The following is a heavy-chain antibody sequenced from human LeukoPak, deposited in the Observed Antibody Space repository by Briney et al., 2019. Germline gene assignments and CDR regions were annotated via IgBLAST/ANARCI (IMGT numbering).Heavy chain of an antibody. CDR1: GFTFDDYA. CDR2: ISWNSGSI. J-gene: IGHJ3*02. V-gene: IGHV3-9*01. CDR3: AKESRMGAFDI. D-gene: IGHD2-8*01. Sequence: GRSLRLSCAASGFTFDDYAMHWIRQAPGKGLEWVSGISWNSGSIGYADSVKGRFTISRDNAKNSLYLQMNSLRAEDTALYYGAKESRMGAFDIWGQGTMVTVSS.